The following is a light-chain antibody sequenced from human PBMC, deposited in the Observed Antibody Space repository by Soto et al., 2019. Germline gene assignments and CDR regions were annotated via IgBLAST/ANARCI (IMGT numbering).Light chain of an antibody. CDR1: SSNIGAGYD. Sequence: QSALTQPPSVSGAPGQRVTISCTGSSSNIGAGYDVHWYQQLPGTAPKLLIYGNSHRPSGVPDRFSGSKSGTSASLAITGLQAEDEADYYCQSYDSSLSGHVVFGGGTKLTVL. CDR2: GNS. J-gene: IGLJ2*01. CDR3: QSYDSSLSGHVV. V-gene: IGLV1-40*01.